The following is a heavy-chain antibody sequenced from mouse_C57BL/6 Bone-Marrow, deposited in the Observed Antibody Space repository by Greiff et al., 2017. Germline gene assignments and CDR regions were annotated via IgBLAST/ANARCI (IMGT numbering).Heavy chain of an antibody. Sequence: EVKLEESGGDLVKPGGSLKLSCAASGFTFSSYGMSWVRQTPDKRLEWVATISSGGSYTYYPDSVKGRFTISRDNAKNTLYLQMSSLKSEDTAMYYCARHASAMDYWGQGTSVTVSS. V-gene: IGHV5-6*02. D-gene: IGHD6-1*01. CDR3: ARHASAMDY. CDR1: GFTFSSYG. CDR2: ISSGGSYT. J-gene: IGHJ4*01.